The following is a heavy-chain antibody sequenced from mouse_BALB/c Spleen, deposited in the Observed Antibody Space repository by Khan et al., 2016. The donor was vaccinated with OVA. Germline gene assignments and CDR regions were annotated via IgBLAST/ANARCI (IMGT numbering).Heavy chain of an antibody. CDR2: ISYSGST. D-gene: IGHD2-3*01. J-gene: IGHJ4*01. CDR3: ARDGSRYNYAMDY. V-gene: IGHV3-2*02. CDR1: GYSTTSDYA. Sequence: QLEESGPGLVKPSQSLSLTCTVTGYSTTSDYAWNWIRQFPGNKLEWMGYISYSGSTNYNPSLKSRISTTRDTSKNHFFLQLNSVTTEDTATYYCARDGSRYNYAMDYWGQGTSVTVSS.